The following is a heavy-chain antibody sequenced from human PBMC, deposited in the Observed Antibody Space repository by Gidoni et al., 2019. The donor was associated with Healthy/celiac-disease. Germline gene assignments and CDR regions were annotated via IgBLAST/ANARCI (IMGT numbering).Heavy chain of an antibody. D-gene: IGHD3-10*01. Sequence: EVQLVESGGGLVKPGGSLSLSCAASGFIFSNAWMSWVRQAPGKGLEWVGRIKSKTDGGTTDYAAPGKGRFTISRDDSKNTLSLHMNSLKTEDTAVYYCTIGSGHWGQGTLVTVSS. CDR3: TIGSGH. V-gene: IGHV3-15*01. J-gene: IGHJ4*02. CDR2: IKSKTDGGTT. CDR1: GFIFSNAW.